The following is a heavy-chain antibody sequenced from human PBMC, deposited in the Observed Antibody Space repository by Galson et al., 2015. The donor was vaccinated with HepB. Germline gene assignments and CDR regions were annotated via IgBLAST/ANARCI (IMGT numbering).Heavy chain of an antibody. Sequence: SLRLSCAASGFAFSNYAMSWVRQAPGKGLEWVSAISRSGGSTYYADSVKGRFTISRDNSKNTLYLQMNSLRAEDTAVYYCAKDAYGYSVNWLDPWGQGTLVTVSS. CDR1: GFAFSNYA. D-gene: IGHD4-17*01. J-gene: IGHJ5*02. CDR2: ISRSGGST. V-gene: IGHV3-23*01. CDR3: AKDAYGYSVNWLDP.